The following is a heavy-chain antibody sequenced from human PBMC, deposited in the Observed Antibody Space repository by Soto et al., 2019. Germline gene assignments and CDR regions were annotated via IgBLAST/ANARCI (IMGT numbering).Heavy chain of an antibody. J-gene: IGHJ4*02. D-gene: IGHD5-18*01. CDR3: ARISSDSNSDY. V-gene: IGHV3-23*01. CDR1: GFTFSTYA. CDR2: TSGNGATT. Sequence: GWSLRLSCAPSGFTFSTYAMSWVRQAPGKGLEWVSSTSGNGATTFYGDSVKGRFATSRDNSKNTLYLQMNSLRAEDTAIYYCARISSDSNSDYWGQGTLVTVSS.